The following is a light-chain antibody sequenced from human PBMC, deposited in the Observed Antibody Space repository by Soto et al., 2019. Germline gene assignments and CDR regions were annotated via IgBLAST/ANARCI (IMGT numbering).Light chain of an antibody. Sequence: QSVLTQPASVSGSPGQSITISCTGTSSDVGGYNYVSWYQQHPGKAPKLIIYEVSNRPSGVSNGFSGSKSGDTASLTISGLQAEDEADYYCNSYTSKSTGVFGPGTKVTVL. J-gene: IGLJ1*01. CDR2: EVS. CDR1: SSDVGGYNY. CDR3: NSYTSKSTGV. V-gene: IGLV2-14*01.